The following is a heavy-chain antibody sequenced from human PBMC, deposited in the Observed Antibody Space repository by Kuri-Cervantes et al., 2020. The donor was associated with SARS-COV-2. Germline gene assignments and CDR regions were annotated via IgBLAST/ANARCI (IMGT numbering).Heavy chain of an antibody. Sequence: GGSLRLSCAASGFTFSDYYMSWIRQAPGKGLEWVAVIWYDGSNKYYADSVKGRFTISRDNSKNTLYLQMNSLRAEDTAVYYCARDRGYGGLRYYFDYWGQGTLVTVSS. CDR1: GFTFSDYY. CDR2: IWYDGSNK. V-gene: IGHV3-33*08. J-gene: IGHJ4*02. D-gene: IGHD5-12*01. CDR3: ARDRGYGGLRYYFDY.